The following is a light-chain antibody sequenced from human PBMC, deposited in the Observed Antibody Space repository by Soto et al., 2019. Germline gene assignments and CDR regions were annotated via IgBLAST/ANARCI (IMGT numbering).Light chain of an antibody. V-gene: IGKV1-27*01. Sequence: DIQMTQSPSSLSASVGDRVTITCRASQGISNYLAWYQQKPGKVPKLLIYAASTLQSGVPSRFSGSGSGTDFTLTIGSLQPEDVATYYCQKYNSAPPMYTFGQGTKLEIK. CDR1: QGISNY. J-gene: IGKJ2*01. CDR3: QKYNSAPPMYT. CDR2: AAS.